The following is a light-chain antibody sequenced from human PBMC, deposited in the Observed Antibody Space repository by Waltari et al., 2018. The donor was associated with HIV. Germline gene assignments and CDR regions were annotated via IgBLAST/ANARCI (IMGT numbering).Light chain of an antibody. CDR2: SDN. V-gene: IGLV1-40*01. CDR1: RSKIRANYI. Sequence: QSVLTQPPSVSGAPGQRVKISCTGSRSKIRANYIFHWYQQLPGTAPKPLIYSDNNRPSGVTDRFSGSKSGTSASLAITGLQAEDEADFYCQSYDSSLSGVVFGGGNKLTVL. CDR3: QSYDSSLSGVV. J-gene: IGLJ3*02.